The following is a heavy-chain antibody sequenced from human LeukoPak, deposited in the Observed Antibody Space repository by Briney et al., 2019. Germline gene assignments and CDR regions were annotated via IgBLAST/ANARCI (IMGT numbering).Heavy chain of an antibody. V-gene: IGHV3-23*01. CDR3: GRGYTYGNFDY. CDR1: GFTFTHYA. Sequence: GGSLRLSCAASGFTFTHYAMSWVRQAPGKGLEWVSSVSGSGTDTYYRDSVKGRFTISRDNSKNTLSLQMNSLRVDDTAVYYCGRGYTYGNFDYWGHGTLVTVSS. D-gene: IGHD5-18*01. J-gene: IGHJ4*01. CDR2: VSGSGTDT.